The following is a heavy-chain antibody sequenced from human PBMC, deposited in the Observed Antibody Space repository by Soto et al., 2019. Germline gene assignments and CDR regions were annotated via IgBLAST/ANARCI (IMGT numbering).Heavy chain of an antibody. Sequence: EVLLVESGGGLVKPGGSLKLSCAASGFDFNSHTMSWVRQAPGKGLEWVSTISSKSAYIYYADSLKGRFTVSRDNAETSLYLHMTSLTVDDTAFYHCAKVGRYLPESTESDSGHGTLVTVSS. D-gene: IGHD2-2*01. J-gene: IGHJ4*01. V-gene: IGHV3-21*01. CDR1: GFDFNSHT. CDR2: ISSKSAYI. CDR3: AKVGRYLPESTESD.